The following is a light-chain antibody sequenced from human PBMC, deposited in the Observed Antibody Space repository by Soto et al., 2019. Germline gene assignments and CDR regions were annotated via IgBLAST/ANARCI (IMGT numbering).Light chain of an antibody. Sequence: DIQLTQSPSTPCAAVGARLTKNVRASQNIRNLLAWYQQKPGKAPKPLIYDDSTLKTGVPSRFSGSGSGSEFNFTITGLQPDDFATYFCQQYNTYSTFGQGTRLDIK. J-gene: IGKJ5*01. V-gene: IGKV1-5*01. CDR2: DDS. CDR1: QNIRNL. CDR3: QQYNTYST.